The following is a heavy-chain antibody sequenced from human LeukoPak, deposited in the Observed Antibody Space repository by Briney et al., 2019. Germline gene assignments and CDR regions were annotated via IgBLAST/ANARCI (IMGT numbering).Heavy chain of an antibody. CDR3: AREVGYCSSTSCRNWFDP. V-gene: IGHV4-30-2*01. CDR2: IYHSGST. CDR1: GGSISSGGYS. Sequence: SETLSLTCAVSGGSISSGGYSWSWIRQPPGRGLEWIGYIYHSGSTYYNPSLKSRVTISVDRSKNQFSLKLSSVTAADTAVYYCAREVGYCSSTSCRNWFDPWGQGTLVTVSS. D-gene: IGHD2-2*01. J-gene: IGHJ5*02.